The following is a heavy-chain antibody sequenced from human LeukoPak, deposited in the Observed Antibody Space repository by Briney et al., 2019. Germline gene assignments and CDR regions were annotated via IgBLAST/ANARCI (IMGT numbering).Heavy chain of an antibody. V-gene: IGHV4-59*02. Sequence: PSETLSLTCAVSGGSVSGHYWDWIRQPPGKGLEWIGYIYASGGANYNPSLKSRVTISLDSSENRFSLKLTSVTAVDTAVYYCAREAPGGSGWTYFDYWGQGSLVTVSS. J-gene: IGHJ4*02. D-gene: IGHD6-19*01. CDR1: GGSVSGHY. CDR2: IYASGGA. CDR3: AREAPGGSGWTYFDY.